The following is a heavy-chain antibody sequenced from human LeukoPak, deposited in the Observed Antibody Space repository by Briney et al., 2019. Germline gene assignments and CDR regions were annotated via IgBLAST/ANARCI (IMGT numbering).Heavy chain of an antibody. J-gene: IGHJ5*02. Sequence: ASVKVSCKASGYTFTSYGISWVRQAPGQGLEWMGWISTYNGNTNYAQKLQGRVTMTTDTSTSTAYMELRSLRSDDTAVYYCARVVPAAKWFDPWGQGTLVTVSS. CDR3: ARVVPAAKWFDP. V-gene: IGHV1-18*01. D-gene: IGHD2-2*01. CDR1: GYTFTSYG. CDR2: ISTYNGNT.